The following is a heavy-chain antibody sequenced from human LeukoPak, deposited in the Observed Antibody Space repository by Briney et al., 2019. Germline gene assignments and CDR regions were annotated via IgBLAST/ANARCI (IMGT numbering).Heavy chain of an antibody. V-gene: IGHV5-51*01. D-gene: IGHD3-10*01. J-gene: IGHJ4*02. CDR2: IYPGDSDT. CDR3: ARGGGNTMIRGVMDY. CDR1: GYNFLIYW. Sequence: GASLKISCKSSGYNFLIYWIAWVRQMPGKCLEWMGSIYPGDSDTRYSPSFQGQVTISADKSISTAYLQWRSLKASDNAMYYCARGGGNTMIRGVMDYWGQGALVTVSS.